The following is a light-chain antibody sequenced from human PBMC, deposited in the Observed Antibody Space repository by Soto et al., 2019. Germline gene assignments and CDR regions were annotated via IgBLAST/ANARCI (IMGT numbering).Light chain of an antibody. CDR3: QQYGNSRGK. CDR1: QSVSGTY. V-gene: IGKV3-20*01. CDR2: NAS. J-gene: IGKJ1*01. Sequence: LRTQSAGPMSLSPGGVETLSISASQSVSGTYLAWYQQKPGQAPRLLIYNASSRATGIPDRFSGSGSGIDFALTISRLEPEDFAVYFCQQYGNSRGKFGQGTKVDIK.